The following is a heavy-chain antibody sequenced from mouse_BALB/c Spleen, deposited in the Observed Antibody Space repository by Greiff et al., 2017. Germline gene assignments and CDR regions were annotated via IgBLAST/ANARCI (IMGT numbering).Heavy chain of an antibody. D-gene: IGHD2-4*01. Sequence: QVQLQQSGPELVKPGASVRISCKASGYTFTSYYIHWVKQRPGQGLEWIGWIYPGNVNTKYNEKFKGKATLTADKSSSTAYMQLSSLTSEDSAVYFCARRDYDYFDYWGQGTTLTVSS. CDR1: GYTFTSYY. CDR3: ARRDYDYFDY. J-gene: IGHJ2*01. CDR2: IYPGNVNT. V-gene: IGHV1S56*01.